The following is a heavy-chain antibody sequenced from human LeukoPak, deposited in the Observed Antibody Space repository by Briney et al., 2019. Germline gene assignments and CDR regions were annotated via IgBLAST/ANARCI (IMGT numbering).Heavy chain of an antibody. Sequence: GESLKISCKGSGYSFTSYWIGWVRQMPGKGLEWMGIIYPGDSDTRYSPSFQGQVTISADKSISTAYLQWSSLKASDTAMYYCARHAALGAAVRTRLYSYGMDVWGQGTTVTVSS. CDR3: ARHAALGAAVRTRLYSYGMDV. J-gene: IGHJ6*02. CDR1: GYSFTSYW. V-gene: IGHV5-51*01. D-gene: IGHD6-13*01. CDR2: IYPGDSDT.